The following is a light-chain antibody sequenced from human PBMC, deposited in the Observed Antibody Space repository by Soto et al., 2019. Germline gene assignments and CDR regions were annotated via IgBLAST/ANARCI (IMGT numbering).Light chain of an antibody. CDR2: AAS. J-gene: IGKJ1*01. Sequence: IQMTQSPPSLSASQGDRITIHCRASQSINNFLHWDQKKPGKAPELLIFAASTLQTGVPSRFRGSGSGTDFTLTISSLQPEDFATYYCQQAYSIPRSFGQGTKV. V-gene: IGKV1-39*01. CDR1: QSINNF. CDR3: QQAYSIPRS.